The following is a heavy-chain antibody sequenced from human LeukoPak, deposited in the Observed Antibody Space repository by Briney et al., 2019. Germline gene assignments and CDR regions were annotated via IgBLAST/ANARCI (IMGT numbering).Heavy chain of an antibody. CDR1: GFTFSNAW. V-gene: IGHV3-15*01. J-gene: IGHJ6*03. CDR2: IKSKTDGGTT. CDR3: TRPPPSTVTIPASPEYYYYYYMDV. Sequence: PGGSLRLSCAAPGFTFSNAWMSWVRQAPGKGLEWVGRIKSKTDGGTTDYAAPVKGRFTISRDDSKNTLYLQMNSLKTEDTAVYYCTRPPPSTVTIPASPEYYYYYYMDVWGKGTTVTVSS. D-gene: IGHD4-11*01.